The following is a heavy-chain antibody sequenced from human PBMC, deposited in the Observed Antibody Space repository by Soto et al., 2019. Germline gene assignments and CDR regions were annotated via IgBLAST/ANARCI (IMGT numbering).Heavy chain of an antibody. Sequence: QVQLVESGGGVVQPGRSLRLSCAASGFTFSSYAMHWVRQAPGKGLEWVAVISYDGSNKYYADSVKGRFTISRDNSKNTLHLQRNSLRAEDTAVYYCATLTDYYDSSGYYPFDYWGQGTLVTVSS. CDR1: GFTFSSYA. CDR3: ATLTDYYDSSGYYPFDY. J-gene: IGHJ4*02. V-gene: IGHV3-30-3*01. D-gene: IGHD3-22*01. CDR2: ISYDGSNK.